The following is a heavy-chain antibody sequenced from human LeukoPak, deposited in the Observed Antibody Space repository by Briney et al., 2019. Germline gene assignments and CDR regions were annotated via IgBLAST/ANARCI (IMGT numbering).Heavy chain of an antibody. J-gene: IGHJ4*02. Sequence: GGSLRLSCTASGFTFGDYAMSWFRRAPGKGLEWVGFIRSKAYGGTTEYAASVKGRFAISRDDSKSIAYLQMNSLKVEDTAVYYCTRYDYGSYAFDYWGQGTLVTVSS. V-gene: IGHV3-49*03. CDR1: GFTFGDYA. D-gene: IGHD4-17*01. CDR2: IRSKAYGGTT. CDR3: TRYDYGSYAFDY.